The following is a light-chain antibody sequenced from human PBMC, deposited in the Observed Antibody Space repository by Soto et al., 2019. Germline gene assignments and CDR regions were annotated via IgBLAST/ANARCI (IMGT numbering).Light chain of an antibody. CDR1: SSDVGTYGL. CDR3: CSYAGSGIVI. Sequence: QSVLTQPASVSGSPGQSITISCTGTSSDVGTYGLVSWYQHHPGKAPKVLVYEGIKRPSGVSNRFSDSKSGNTASLTISGLQAEDEADYYCCSYAGSGIVIFGGGTKVTVL. V-gene: IGLV2-23*01. CDR2: EGI. J-gene: IGLJ2*01.